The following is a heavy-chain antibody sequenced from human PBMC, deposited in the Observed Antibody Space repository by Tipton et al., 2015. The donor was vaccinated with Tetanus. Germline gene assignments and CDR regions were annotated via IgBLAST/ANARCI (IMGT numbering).Heavy chain of an antibody. CDR2: IIPSLGST. CDR3: ARGGSYLGIYYYYAMDV. J-gene: IGHJ6*01. D-gene: IGHD1-26*01. CDR1: GDTFSSYA. V-gene: IGHV1-69*01. Sequence: LVQSGAEVKVSCKASGDTFSSYAISWMRQAPGQGLEWMGGIIPSLGSTTYAPKFQGRITITADEVTTTAYMEVSSLTSEDTAVFYCARGGSYLGIYYYYAMDVWGQGTTVTVSS.